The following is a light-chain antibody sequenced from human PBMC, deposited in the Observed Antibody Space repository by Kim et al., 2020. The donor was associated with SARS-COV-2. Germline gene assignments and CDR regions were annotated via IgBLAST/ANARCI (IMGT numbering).Light chain of an antibody. J-gene: IGLJ3*02. Sequence: SVSPGQTATNTCSESGLADKFAFWYQQKPGQSPVLVIYHDTRRPSGIPERFSGSNSGNTATLTISGTQAMDAADYYCQAWDSSAGVYGGGTQLTVL. CDR3: QAWDSSAGV. CDR1: GLADKF. V-gene: IGLV3-1*01. CDR2: HDT.